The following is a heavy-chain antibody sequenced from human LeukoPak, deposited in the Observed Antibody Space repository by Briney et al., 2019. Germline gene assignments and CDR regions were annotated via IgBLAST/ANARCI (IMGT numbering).Heavy chain of an antibody. V-gene: IGHV1-69*06. CDR2: IIPIFGTA. D-gene: IGHD2-2*01. CDR1: GYTFTGYY. CDR3: ARVGVPAAHYYYYMDV. Sequence: SVKVSCKASGYTFTGYYMHWVRQAPGQGLEWMGGIIPIFGTANYAQKFQGRVTITADKSTSTAYMELSSLRSEDTAVYYCARVGVPAAHYYYYMDVWGKGTTVTVSS. J-gene: IGHJ6*03.